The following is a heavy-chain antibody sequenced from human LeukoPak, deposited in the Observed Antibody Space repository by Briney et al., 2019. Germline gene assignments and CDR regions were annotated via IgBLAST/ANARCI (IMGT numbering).Heavy chain of an antibody. D-gene: IGHD4-17*01. J-gene: IGHJ4*02. CDR1: GFTFSSYE. V-gene: IGHV3-48*03. CDR3: ARAKGLGFFDY. CDR2: ISSSGTTI. Sequence: GGSLRLSCAASGFTFSSYEMNWVRKAPGQGLEWVSYISSSGTTIYYGDSVEGRVTISRDNAKNSVYLLMNSLRAEDTAVYYCARAKGLGFFDYWGQGTLVTVSS.